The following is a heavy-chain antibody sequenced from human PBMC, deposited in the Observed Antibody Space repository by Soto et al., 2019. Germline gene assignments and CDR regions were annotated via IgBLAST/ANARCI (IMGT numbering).Heavy chain of an antibody. V-gene: IGHV4-30-2*01. CDR1: GVSITTNGYS. D-gene: IGHD3-16*01. CDR2: IYPSGTI. Sequence: SETLSLTCAVSGVSITTNGYSWSWIRQPPGKGLEWIGYIYPSGTIFYNPSLNSRVTISADTSNNQFSLKLTSVTAADTAVYFCATYTAFAKYHFDYWGRGTRVTVPS. CDR3: ATYTAFAKYHFDY. J-gene: IGHJ4*02.